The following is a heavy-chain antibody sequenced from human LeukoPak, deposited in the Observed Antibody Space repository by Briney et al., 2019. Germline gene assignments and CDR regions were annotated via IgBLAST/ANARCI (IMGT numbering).Heavy chain of an antibody. CDR3: ARDRQLDY. V-gene: IGHV3-30*01. Sequence: GRSLRLSCAASGFTFSSYAMHWVRQAPGKGLEWVAVISYDGSNKYYADSVKGRFTISRDNSKNTLYLQMNSLRAEDTAEYYCARDRQLDYWGQGTLVTVSS. J-gene: IGHJ4*02. CDR2: ISYDGSNK. CDR1: GFTFSSYA. D-gene: IGHD6-13*01.